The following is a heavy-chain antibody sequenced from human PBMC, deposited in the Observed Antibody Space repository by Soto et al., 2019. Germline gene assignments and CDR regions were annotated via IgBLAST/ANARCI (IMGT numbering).Heavy chain of an antibody. D-gene: IGHD4-4*01. CDR2: ISAYNGNT. CDR1: GYTFTSYG. J-gene: IGHJ6*02. CDR3: ARYHSVTPLDYYGMDV. V-gene: IGHV1-18*01. Sequence: QVQLVQSGAEVKKPGASVKVSCKASGYTFTSYGISWVRQAPGQGLEWMGWISAYNGNTNYAQKLQGRVTMTTDTSSSTAYMELRSLRSDDTAVYYCARYHSVTPLDYYGMDVWGQGTTVTVSS.